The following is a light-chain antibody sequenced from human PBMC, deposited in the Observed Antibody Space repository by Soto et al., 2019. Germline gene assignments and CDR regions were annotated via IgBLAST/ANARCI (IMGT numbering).Light chain of an antibody. CDR1: QSVSSY. Sequence: EIVLTQSPYTLSFSPVGRSTLSCMAVQSVSSYLAWYQQKPGQAPRLLIYDASNRATGIPARFSGGGSGTDFTLTISSLEPEDFAVYYCQQRSNWPITFGQGTRLEIK. CDR3: QQRSNWPIT. J-gene: IGKJ5*01. V-gene: IGKV3-11*01. CDR2: DAS.